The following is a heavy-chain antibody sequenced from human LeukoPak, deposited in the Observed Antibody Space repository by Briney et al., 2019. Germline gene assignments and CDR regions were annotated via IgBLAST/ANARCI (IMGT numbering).Heavy chain of an antibody. Sequence: GESLKISCKASGYSFSDYWITWVRQMPGKGLEWMGFIYPGDSDTKYSPSFQGQVTISADKSISAAYLQWSSLKASDTAIYYCALRKYSYGLDYWGQGTLVTVSS. CDR2: IYPGDSDT. V-gene: IGHV5-51*01. D-gene: IGHD5-18*01. CDR3: ALRKYSYGLDY. J-gene: IGHJ4*02. CDR1: GYSFSDYW.